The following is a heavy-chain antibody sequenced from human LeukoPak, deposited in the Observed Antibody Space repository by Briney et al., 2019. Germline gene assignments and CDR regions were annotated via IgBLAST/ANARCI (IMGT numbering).Heavy chain of an antibody. V-gene: IGHV1-18*01. D-gene: IGHD4-11*01. CDR2: ISAYNGNT. CDR3: ARDRAGTTRYYFDY. Sequence: ASVKVSRKASGYTFTSYGISWVRQAPGQGLEWMGWISAYNGNTNYAQKLQGRVTMTTDTSTSTAYMELRSLRSDDTAVYYCARDRAGTTRYYFDYWGQGTLVTVSS. CDR1: GYTFTSYG. J-gene: IGHJ4*02.